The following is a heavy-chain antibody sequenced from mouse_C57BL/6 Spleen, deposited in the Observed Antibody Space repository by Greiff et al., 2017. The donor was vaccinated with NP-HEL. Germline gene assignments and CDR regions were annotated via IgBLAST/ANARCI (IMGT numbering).Heavy chain of an antibody. CDR3: ARGGYGNLYYAMDY. CDR2: IDPSDSYT. Sequence: QVQLQQPGAELVRPGPSVKLSCKASGYTFTSYWMHWVKQRPGQGLEWIGVIDPSDSYTNYNQKFKGKATLTVDTSSSTAYMQLSSLTSEDSAVYYCARGGYGNLYYAMDYWGQGTSVTVSS. CDR1: GYTFTSYW. V-gene: IGHV1-59*01. D-gene: IGHD2-10*02. J-gene: IGHJ4*01.